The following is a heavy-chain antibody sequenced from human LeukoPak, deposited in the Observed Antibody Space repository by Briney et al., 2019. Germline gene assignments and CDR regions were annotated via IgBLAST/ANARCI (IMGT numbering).Heavy chain of an antibody. D-gene: IGHD6-6*01. CDR2: IYYSGST. CDR1: GGSISSGGYY. V-gene: IGHV4-31*03. J-gene: IGHJ4*02. CDR3: ATQVGAARTYFDY. Sequence: PSETLSLTCTVSGGSISSGGYYWSWIRQHPGKGLEWIGYIYYSGSTHYNPSLKSRVTISVDTSKNLFSLNLNSVTAADTAVYYCATQVGAARTYFDYWGQGTLVTVSS.